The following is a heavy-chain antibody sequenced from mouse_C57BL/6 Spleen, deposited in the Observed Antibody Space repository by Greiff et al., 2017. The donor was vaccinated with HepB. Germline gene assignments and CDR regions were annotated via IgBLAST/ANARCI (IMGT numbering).Heavy chain of an antibody. Sequence: EVQLVESGGGLVQPGGSLSLSCAASGFTFTDYYMSWVRQPPGKALEWLGFIRNKANGYTTEYSASVKGRFTISRDNSQSILYLQMNALRAEDSATYYCARSALNYYGSSYWYFDVWGTGTTVTVSS. V-gene: IGHV7-3*01. J-gene: IGHJ1*03. CDR2: IRNKANGYTT. CDR3: ARSALNYYGSSYWYFDV. D-gene: IGHD1-1*01. CDR1: GFTFTDYY.